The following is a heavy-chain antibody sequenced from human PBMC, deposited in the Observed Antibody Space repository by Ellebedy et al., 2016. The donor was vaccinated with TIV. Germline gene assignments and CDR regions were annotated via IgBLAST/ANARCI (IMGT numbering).Heavy chain of an antibody. Sequence: AASVKVSCKASGYTFTSYGISWVRQAPGQGLEWMGWISAYNGNTNYAQKLQGRVTMTTDTSTSTAYMELRSLRSDDTAVYYCVRDQGDDYVWGSYLDYWGQGTLVTVSS. D-gene: IGHD3-16*02. J-gene: IGHJ4*02. CDR3: VRDQGDDYVWGSYLDY. CDR2: ISAYNGNT. V-gene: IGHV1-18*01. CDR1: GYTFTSYG.